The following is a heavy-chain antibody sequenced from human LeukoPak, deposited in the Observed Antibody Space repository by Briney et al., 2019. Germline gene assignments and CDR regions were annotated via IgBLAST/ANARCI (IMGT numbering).Heavy chain of an antibody. V-gene: IGHV4-59*10. CDR1: GDSISSYY. Sequence: LETLSVTCVVYGDSISSYYLCWMWQPAGKGLEWMGRIYTSGGTTYNPSLMNRVFMSLDTSTNKFSLKLSSVTAADTAVYYCASTSIAARRFWFDPWGQGTLVTVSS. CDR3: ASTSIAARRFWFDP. CDR2: IYTSGGT. D-gene: IGHD6-6*01. J-gene: IGHJ5*02.